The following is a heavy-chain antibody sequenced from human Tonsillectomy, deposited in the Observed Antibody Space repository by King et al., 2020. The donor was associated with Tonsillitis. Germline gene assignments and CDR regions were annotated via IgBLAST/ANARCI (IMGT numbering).Heavy chain of an antibody. CDR1: GGSLSRYH. V-gene: IGHV4-59*08. CDR3: ARHLYNSGWTIHI. J-gene: IGHJ3*02. Sequence: QLQESGPGLVKPSETLSLTCTVSGGSLSRYHLGLIRQPPVKGLEWVWDIYHSGNTYYNPSLKSRLTMSVDKSKNQFSLNLSSVTAADTAVYYCARHLYNSGWTIHIWGQGTMVTVSS. D-gene: IGHD6-19*01. CDR2: IYHSGNT.